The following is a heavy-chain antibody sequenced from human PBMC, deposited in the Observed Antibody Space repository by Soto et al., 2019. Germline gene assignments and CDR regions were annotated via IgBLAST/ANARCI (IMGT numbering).Heavy chain of an antibody. CDR1: GXTXSCYG. Sequence: GGALRLSCAAXGXTXSCYGXHWVXXXXXKGLEWVAVISYDGSNKYYADSVKGRFTISRDNSKNTLYLQMNSLRAEDTAVYYCAKDTGAYCGGDCYFYWGQGTLXTVS. V-gene: IGHV3-30*18. CDR2: ISYDGSNK. J-gene: IGHJ4*02. D-gene: IGHD2-21*02. CDR3: AKDTGAYCGGDCYFY.